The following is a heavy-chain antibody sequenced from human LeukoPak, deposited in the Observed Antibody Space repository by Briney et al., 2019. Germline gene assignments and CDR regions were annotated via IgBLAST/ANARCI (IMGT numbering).Heavy chain of an antibody. CDR3: ARDGDGYNAPMGAWFDP. CDR2: IIPILGIA. CDR1: GYTFTGYY. J-gene: IGHJ5*02. D-gene: IGHD5-24*01. V-gene: IGHV1-69*04. Sequence: GASVKVSCKASGYTFTGYYMHWVRQAPGQGLEWMGRIIPILGIANYAQKFQGRVTITADKSTSTAYMELSSLRSEDTAVYYCARDGDGYNAPMGAWFDPWGQGTLVTVSS.